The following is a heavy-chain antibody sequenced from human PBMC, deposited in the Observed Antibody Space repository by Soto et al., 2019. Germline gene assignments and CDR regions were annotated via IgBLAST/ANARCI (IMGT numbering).Heavy chain of an antibody. Sequence: SETLSLTCTVSGGSISSYYWSWIRQPPGKGLEWIGHIYYSGSTNYNPSLKSRVTISVDTSKNQFSLKLSSVTAADTAVYYCARQEGGWAPWYFDDWGQGTLVTVCS. D-gene: IGHD6-19*01. CDR3: ARQEGGWAPWYFDD. CDR2: IYYSGST. V-gene: IGHV4-59*08. CDR1: GGSISSYY. J-gene: IGHJ4*02.